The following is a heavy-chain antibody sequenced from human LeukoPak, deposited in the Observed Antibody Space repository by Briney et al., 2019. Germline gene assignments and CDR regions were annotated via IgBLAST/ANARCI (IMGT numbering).Heavy chain of an antibody. D-gene: IGHD3-10*01. Sequence: PRGSLRLSCAASGFTFSSYAMSWVRQAPGKGLEWVSAISGSGGSTYYADSVKGRFTISRDNSKNTLYLQMNSLRAEDTAVYYCAKINTDDYYGSGSYLVYWGQGTLVTVSS. CDR2: ISGSGGST. J-gene: IGHJ4*02. V-gene: IGHV3-23*01. CDR1: GFTFSSYA. CDR3: AKINTDDYYGSGSYLVY.